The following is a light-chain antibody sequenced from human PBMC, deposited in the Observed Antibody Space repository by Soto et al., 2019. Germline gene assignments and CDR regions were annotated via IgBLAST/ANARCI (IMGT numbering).Light chain of an antibody. Sequence: QSVLTQPASVSGSPGQSITISCTGTSSDVGGYNYFSWYQQHPGKAPKLMIYEVSNRPSGVSNRFSGSKSGNTASLTISGLQAEDEADYYCSSYTSSSTLLVFGTGTKLTVL. V-gene: IGLV2-14*01. CDR1: SSDVGGYNY. J-gene: IGLJ1*01. CDR2: EVS. CDR3: SSYTSSSTLLV.